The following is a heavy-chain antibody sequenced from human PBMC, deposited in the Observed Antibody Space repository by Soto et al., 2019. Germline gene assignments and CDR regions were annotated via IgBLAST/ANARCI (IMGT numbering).Heavy chain of an antibody. CDR3: AAYVSAEAPADYGFDY. V-gene: IGHV4-31*03. D-gene: IGHD4-17*01. CDR1: GGSISSGGYY. J-gene: IGHJ4*02. Sequence: QVQLQESGPGLVKPSQTLSLTCTVSGGSISSGGYYWSWIRQHPGKGLEWIGYIYYSGSPYYNPSLKSRVTMSVDTYKSQFSLKLSSVTAADTGVYYCAAYVSAEAPADYGFDYWGQGTLVTVSS. CDR2: IYYSGSP.